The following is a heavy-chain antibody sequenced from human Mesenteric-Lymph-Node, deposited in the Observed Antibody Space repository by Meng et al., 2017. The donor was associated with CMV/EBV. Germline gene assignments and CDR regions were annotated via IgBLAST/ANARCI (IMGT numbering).Heavy chain of an antibody. V-gene: IGHV6-1*01. CDR2: TYYRSMWHY. D-gene: IGHD5-18*01. CDR1: GDSVSGKTAA. J-gene: IGHJ1*01. Sequence: GDSVSGKTAAWNWIRQSPTRGLEWLGRTYYRSMWHYDYAVSVKSRININPDTSKNQFSLQVNSVTPEDTAVYYCAKSGYFQEYFQDWGQGTLVTVSS. CDR3: AKSGYFQEYFQD.